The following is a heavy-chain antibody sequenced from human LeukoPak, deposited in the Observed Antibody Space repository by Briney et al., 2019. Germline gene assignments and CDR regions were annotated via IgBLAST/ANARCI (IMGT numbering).Heavy chain of an antibody. V-gene: IGHV3-11*04. J-gene: IGHJ4*02. D-gene: IGHD4-23*01. CDR2: ISSSGSTI. CDR3: ATQVRTTVVTPVDY. Sequence: GGSLRLSCTASGFTFGDYAMSWIRQAPGKGLEWVSYISSSGSTIYYADSVKGRFTISRDNAKNSLYLQMNSLRAEDTAVYYCATQVRTTVVTPVDYWGQGTLVTVSS. CDR1: GFTFGDYA.